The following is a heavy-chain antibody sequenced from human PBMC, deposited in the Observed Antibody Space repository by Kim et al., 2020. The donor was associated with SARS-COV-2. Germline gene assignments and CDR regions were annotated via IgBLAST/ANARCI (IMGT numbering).Heavy chain of an antibody. J-gene: IGHJ5*02. CDR2: GST. Sequence: GSTNSITSLQSRVTISLDTSNNQFSLKLTSVTVADTAVYYCARGISSFDPWGQGILVTVSS. CDR3: ARGISSFDP. V-gene: IGHV4-59*09.